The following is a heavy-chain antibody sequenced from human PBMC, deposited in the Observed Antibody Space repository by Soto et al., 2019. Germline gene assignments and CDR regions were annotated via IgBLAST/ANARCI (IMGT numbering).Heavy chain of an antibody. CDR3: AREKGALFDY. CDR2: ICYSGST. J-gene: IGHJ4*02. V-gene: IGHV4-30-4*08. CDR1: GDSLSRADYC. Sequence: QVQLQESGPGLVKPSQTLSLTCTVSGDSLSRADYCWSWIRQAPGKGLEWIGYICYSGSTYHNPSLKRRTSMSVDPPKKRFSRRLTSVTAADTAVYFCAREKGALFDYWAQGGLVTVSS.